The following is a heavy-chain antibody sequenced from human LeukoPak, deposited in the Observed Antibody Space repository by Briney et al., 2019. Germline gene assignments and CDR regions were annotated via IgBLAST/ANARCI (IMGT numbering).Heavy chain of an antibody. CDR2: ISGSGGST. D-gene: IGHD1-14*01. J-gene: IGHJ4*02. V-gene: IGHV3-23*01. CDR3: AKAGARRGFDY. Sequence: GGSLRLSCVASGVTLSNYAMSWARQAPGKGLEWVSAISGSGGSTYYADSVKGRFTISRDNSKNTLYLQMNSLRAEDTAVYYCAKAGARRGFDYWGQGTLVTVSS. CDR1: GVTLSNYA.